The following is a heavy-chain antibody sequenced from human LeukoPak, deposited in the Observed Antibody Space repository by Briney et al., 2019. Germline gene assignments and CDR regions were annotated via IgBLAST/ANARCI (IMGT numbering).Heavy chain of an antibody. V-gene: IGHV3-9*01. CDR3: AKGSGDFWSGYYTGRDYYYGMDV. CDR1: GFTFDDYA. J-gene: IGHJ6*02. D-gene: IGHD3-3*01. CDR2: ISWNSGSI. Sequence: GRSLRLSCAASGFTFDDYAMHWVRHAPGKGLEWVSGISWNSGSIVYADSVKGRFTISRDNAKNSLYLQMNSLRAEDTALYYCAKGSGDFWSGYYTGRDYYYGMDVWGQGTTVTVSS.